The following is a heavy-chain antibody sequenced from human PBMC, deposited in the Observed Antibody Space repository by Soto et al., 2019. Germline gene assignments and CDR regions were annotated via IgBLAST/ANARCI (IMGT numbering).Heavy chain of an antibody. Sequence: GSLRLSCAASGFTFSSCAMSWVRQAPGKGLEWVSVISGSGGTTYHADSVKGRFTISRDNSKNTLYLQMNSLRAEDTAVYYCAKDSGPLYCGGDCYAFDIWGQGTMVTVSS. V-gene: IGHV3-23*01. CDR1: GFTFSSCA. J-gene: IGHJ3*02. CDR3: AKDSGPLYCGGDCYAFDI. D-gene: IGHD2-21*02. CDR2: ISGSGGTT.